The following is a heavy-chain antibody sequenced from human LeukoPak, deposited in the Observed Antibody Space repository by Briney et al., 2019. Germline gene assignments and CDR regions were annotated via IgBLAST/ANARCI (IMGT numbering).Heavy chain of an antibody. CDR2: INPNSGGT. D-gene: IGHD6-25*01. V-gene: IGHV1-2*02. CDR1: GYTFTGYY. Sequence: ASVKVSCKASGYTFTGYYMHWVRQAPGQGLEWMGWINPNSGGTNYAQKFQGRVTVTRDTSTTTVYVELSSLRSEDTAVYYCARFSGSWFDPWGQGTLVTVSS. CDR3: ARFSGSWFDP. J-gene: IGHJ5*02.